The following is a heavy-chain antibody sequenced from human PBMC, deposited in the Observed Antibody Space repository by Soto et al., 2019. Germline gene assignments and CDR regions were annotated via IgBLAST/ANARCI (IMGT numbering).Heavy chain of an antibody. CDR3: ATSRGSYDSSGYPTLHWFDP. D-gene: IGHD3-22*01. CDR1: GCSISSGGYS. CDR2: IYHSGST. J-gene: IGHJ5*02. V-gene: IGHV4-30-2*01. Sequence: TLSLTCAVSGCSISSGGYSWSWIRQPPGKGLEWIGYIYHSGSTYYNPPLQCRVTISVDRSKSQFSLKLSSVTAADTAVYYCATSRGSYDSSGYPTLHWFDPWGQGTLVPVSS.